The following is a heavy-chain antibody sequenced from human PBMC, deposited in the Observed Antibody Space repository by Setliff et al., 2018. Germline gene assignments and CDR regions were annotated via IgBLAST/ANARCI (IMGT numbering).Heavy chain of an antibody. CDR2: ISSRSSHI. CDR1: GFTFSTYT. V-gene: IGHV3-21*04. Sequence: GGSLRLSCAASGFTFSTYTINWVRQAPGKGLEWVSTISSRSSHIYYADSVKGRFTISRDNAKNSLFLQMNSLRAEDTAVYYCAREDVLRHTAFDYWGQGTLVTVSS. CDR3: AREDVLRHTAFDY. D-gene: IGHD5-18*01. J-gene: IGHJ4*02.